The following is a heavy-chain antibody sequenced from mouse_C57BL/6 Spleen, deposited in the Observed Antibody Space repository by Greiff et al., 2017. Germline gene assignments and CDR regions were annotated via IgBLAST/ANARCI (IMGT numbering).Heavy chain of an antibody. V-gene: IGHV5-17*01. CDR2: ISSGSSTI. J-gene: IGHJ2*01. CDR3: ASYDGYYGFDY. CDR1: GFTFSDYG. D-gene: IGHD2-3*01. Sequence: VQLKESGGGLVKPGGSLKLSCAASGFTFSDYGMHWVRQAPEKGLEWVAYISSGSSTIYYADTVKGRFTISRDNAKNTLFLQMTSLRSEDTAMYYCASYDGYYGFDYWGQGTTLTVSS.